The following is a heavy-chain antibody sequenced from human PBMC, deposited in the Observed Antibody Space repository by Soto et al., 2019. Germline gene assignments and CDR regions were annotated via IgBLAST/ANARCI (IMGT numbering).Heavy chain of an antibody. V-gene: IGHV4-34*01. CDR1: CGSFRGYY. CDR3: ATVGHYDILTGLPNDY. Sequence: PSETLSLTCAVYCGSFRGYYWSWIRQPPGKGLEWSGEINHSGSTNYNPSLKSRVTISVDTSKNQFSLKLSSVTAADTAVYYCATVGHYDILTGLPNDYWGQGTLVTVSS. CDR2: INHSGST. J-gene: IGHJ4*02. D-gene: IGHD3-9*01.